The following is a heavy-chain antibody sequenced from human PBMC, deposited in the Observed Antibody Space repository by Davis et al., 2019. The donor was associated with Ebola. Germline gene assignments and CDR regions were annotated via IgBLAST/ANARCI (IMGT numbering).Heavy chain of an antibody. Sequence: MPSETLSLTCPVAGGSISSSNWWSWVRQPPGKGLEWIGEIYHSGSTNYNPSLKSPVTMSVDKSKNQFSLKLRSVTAADTAVYYCARDFGYRDAYNIDLGYWGQGTPVTVSS. D-gene: IGHD5-24*01. CDR2: IYHSGST. V-gene: IGHV4-4*02. CDR3: ARDFGYRDAYNIDLGY. CDR1: GGSISSSNW. J-gene: IGHJ4*02.